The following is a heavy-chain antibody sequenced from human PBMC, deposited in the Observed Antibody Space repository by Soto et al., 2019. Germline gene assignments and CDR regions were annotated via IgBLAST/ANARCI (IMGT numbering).Heavy chain of an antibody. CDR3: AREGGGYRFDY. D-gene: IGHD1-26*01. CDR2: IFYSGHL. Sequence: QVRLQESGPGLVKPSETLSLTCAVSGTSFGTYYWSWIRQPPGKGLEWIGSIFYSGHLNYNPSLKSLLTISVDPPKNQISLRLTSVTAADTAVYYCAREGGGYRFDYWGQGALVTVSS. J-gene: IGHJ4*02. CDR1: GTSFGTYY. V-gene: IGHV4-59*01.